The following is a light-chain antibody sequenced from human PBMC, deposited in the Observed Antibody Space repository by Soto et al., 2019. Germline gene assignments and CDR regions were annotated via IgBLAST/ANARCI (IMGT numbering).Light chain of an antibody. J-gene: IGKJ3*01. CDR2: GAS. CDR3: QQYGSSPLLFT. Sequence: EFVLTQSPGTLSLSPGEGATLSCRASQSVSSTYLAWYQHKPGQAPRLLIYGASSRATGIPDRFSGSGSGTDFTLTISRLEPEDFAVYYCQQYGSSPLLFTFGPGTKVDIK. CDR1: QSVSSTY. V-gene: IGKV3-20*01.